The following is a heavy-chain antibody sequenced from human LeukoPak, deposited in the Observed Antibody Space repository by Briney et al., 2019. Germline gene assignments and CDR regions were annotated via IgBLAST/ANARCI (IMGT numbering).Heavy chain of an antibody. CDR3: AKGGSSWYFFDY. CDR2: ISESGGGT. D-gene: IGHD6-13*01. J-gene: IGHJ4*02. V-gene: IGHV3-23*01. Sequence: QPGGSLRLSCAASGFTFSDYYMSWVRQAPGKGLEWLSVISESGGGTYYADSVKGRFTISKDNSKNTLFLQMNSLRAEDTAVYYCAKGGSSWYFFDYWGQGTLVTVSS. CDR1: GFTFSDYY.